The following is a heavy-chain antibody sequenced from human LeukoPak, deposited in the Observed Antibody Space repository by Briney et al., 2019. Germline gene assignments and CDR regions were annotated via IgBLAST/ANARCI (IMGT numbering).Heavy chain of an antibody. V-gene: IGHV4-4*02. D-gene: IGHD5-18*01. CDR1: GGSISSNNW. CDR3: ARHPDTAIDY. Sequence: PSGTLSLTCAVSGGSISSNNWWSWVRQAPGKGLEWIGEIYHYGTTNSNPSLKGRVTISVDKSNNHFSLKLSSVTAADTAVYYCARHPDTAIDYWGQGTLVAVSS. CDR2: IYHYGTT. J-gene: IGHJ4*02.